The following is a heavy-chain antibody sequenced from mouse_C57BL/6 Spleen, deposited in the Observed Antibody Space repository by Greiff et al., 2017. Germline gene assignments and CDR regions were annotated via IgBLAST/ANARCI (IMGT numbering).Heavy chain of an antibody. CDR1: GFTFSSYA. CDR3: AKLGSFDY. V-gene: IGHV5-4*03. J-gene: IGHJ2*01. Sequence: EVKVEESGGGLVKPGGSLKLSCAASGFTFSSYAMSWVRQTPEKRLEWVATISDGGSYTYYPDNVKGRFTISRDNAKNNLYLQMSHLKSEDTAMYYCAKLGSFDYWGQGTTLTVSS. CDR2: ISDGGSYT.